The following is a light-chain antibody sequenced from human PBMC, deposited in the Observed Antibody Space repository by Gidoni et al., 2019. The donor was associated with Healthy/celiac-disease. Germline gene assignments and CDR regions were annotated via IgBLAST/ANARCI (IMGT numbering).Light chain of an antibody. CDR1: SSDVGGYNY. CDR2: DVS. V-gene: IGLV2-11*01. Sequence: QSALTQPRSVSGIPGQSVTISCTGTSSDVGGYNYVSWYQQNPGKAPNLMIYDVSKRPSGVPDRFSGSKSGNTASLTISGLQAEDEADYYCCSYAGSYTYVFGTGTKVTVL. CDR3: CSYAGSYTYV. J-gene: IGLJ1*01.